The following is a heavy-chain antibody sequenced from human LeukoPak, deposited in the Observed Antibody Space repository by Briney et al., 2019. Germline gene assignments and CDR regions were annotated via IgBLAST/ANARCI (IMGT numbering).Heavy chain of an antibody. J-gene: IGHJ4*02. CDR3: AGLGSSGHIDY. CDR1: GGSFSGYY. Sequence: PSETLSLTCAVYGGSFSGYYWSWIRQPPGKGLEWIGEINHSGSTNYNPSLKSRVTISVDTSKNQFSLKLSSVTAADTAVYYCAGLGSSGHIDYWGQGTLVTVSS. D-gene: IGHD3-22*01. V-gene: IGHV4-34*01. CDR2: INHSGST.